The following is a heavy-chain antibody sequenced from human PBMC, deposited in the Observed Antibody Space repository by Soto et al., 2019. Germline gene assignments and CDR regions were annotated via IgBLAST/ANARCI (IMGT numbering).Heavy chain of an antibody. Sequence: GGSLRLSCAASGFTFGSYAMTWVRQAPGKGLDWVSSISSSSAYIYYADSVKGRFTISRDNAKNSLYLQMNSLRAEDTAVYFCARISGANPQVYFDSRGQGTLVTVSS. J-gene: IGHJ4*02. CDR3: ARISGANPQVYFDS. D-gene: IGHD4-17*01. CDR2: ISSSSAYI. V-gene: IGHV3-21*01. CDR1: GFTFGSYA.